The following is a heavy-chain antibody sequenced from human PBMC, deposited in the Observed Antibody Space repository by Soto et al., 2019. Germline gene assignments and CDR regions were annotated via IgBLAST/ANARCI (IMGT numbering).Heavy chain of an antibody. J-gene: IGHJ4*02. CDR3: ASELVEIAAAGAIFDY. CDR2: IIPILGIA. D-gene: IGHD6-13*01. CDR1: GGTFSSYT. V-gene: IGHV1-69*02. Sequence: QVQLVQSGAEVKKPGSSVKVSCKASGGTFSSYTISWVRQAPGQGLEWMGRIIPILGIANYAQKFQGRVTITADKSTSTAYMELSSLRSEDTAVYYCASELVEIAAAGAIFDYWGQGTLVTVSS.